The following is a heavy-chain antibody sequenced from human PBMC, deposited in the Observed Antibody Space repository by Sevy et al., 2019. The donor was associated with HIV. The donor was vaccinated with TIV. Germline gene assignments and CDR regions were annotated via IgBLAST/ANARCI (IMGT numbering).Heavy chain of an antibody. CDR3: ARSGYYYDSSGYS. CDR1: GFSFSNFY. Sequence: GGSLRLSCAASGFSFSNFYMNWVRQAPGKGLEWVSSISTGSHHIYYADSVKGRFTISRDNAKNSLFLQMNSLRAEDTAVYYCARSGYYYDSSGYSWGQGTLVTVSS. V-gene: IGHV3-21*01. CDR2: ISTGSHHI. D-gene: IGHD3-22*01. J-gene: IGHJ4*02.